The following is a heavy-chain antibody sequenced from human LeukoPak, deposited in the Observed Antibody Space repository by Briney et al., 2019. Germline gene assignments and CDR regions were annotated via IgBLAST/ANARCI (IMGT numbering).Heavy chain of an antibody. V-gene: IGHV4-59*01. D-gene: IGHD3-22*01. CDR3: ARITYYYDTSGPRPYHSDY. CDR1: GGSISSYY. Sequence: SETLSLTCTGSGGSISSYYWSWIRQPPGKGLEWIEYIYDSGSTNYNPSLKSRVTISVDTSKNQFSLKPSSVTAADTAMYYCARITYYYDTSGPRPYHSDYWGQGTLVTVSS. CDR2: IYDSGST. J-gene: IGHJ4*02.